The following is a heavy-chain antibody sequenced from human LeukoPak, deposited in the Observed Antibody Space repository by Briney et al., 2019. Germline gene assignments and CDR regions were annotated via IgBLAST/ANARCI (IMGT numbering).Heavy chain of an antibody. Sequence: SETLSLTCTVSGYSISSGYYWGWIRQPPVKGLEWIGSIYYSGSTYYNPSLKSRVTISVDTSKNQFSLKLSSVTAADTAVYYCARLQWLSTPFFDYWGQGTLVTVSS. J-gene: IGHJ4*02. V-gene: IGHV4-38-2*02. D-gene: IGHD6-19*01. CDR3: ARLQWLSTPFFDY. CDR2: IYYSGST. CDR1: GYSISSGYY.